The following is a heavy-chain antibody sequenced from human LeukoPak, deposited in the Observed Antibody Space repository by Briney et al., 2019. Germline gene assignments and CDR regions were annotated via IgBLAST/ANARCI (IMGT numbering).Heavy chain of an antibody. CDR3: ARWRASSGYGIDY. CDR1: GGSISSGGYS. Sequence: SETLSLTCAVSGGSISSGGYSWSWIRQPPGKGLEWIGYIYHSGSTYYNPSLKSRVTISVDRSKNQFSLKLSSVTAADTAVYYCARWRASSGYGIDYWGQGTLVTVSS. CDR2: IYHSGST. V-gene: IGHV4-30-2*01. D-gene: IGHD3-22*01. J-gene: IGHJ4*02.